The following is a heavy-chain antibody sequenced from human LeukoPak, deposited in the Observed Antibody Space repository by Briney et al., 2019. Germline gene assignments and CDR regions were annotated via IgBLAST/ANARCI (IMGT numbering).Heavy chain of an antibody. CDR1: GYTFTSYD. CDR3: ARGLKAVAGLWSYYYYMDV. Sequence: GASVKVSCKASGYTFTSYDINWVRQAPGQGLEWMGWMNPNSGNTVYAQKFQGRVTITRNTSISTAYMELSSLRSEDTAVYYCARGLKAVAGLWSYYYYMDVWGKGTTVTVSS. CDR2: MNPNSGNT. J-gene: IGHJ6*03. V-gene: IGHV1-8*03. D-gene: IGHD6-19*01.